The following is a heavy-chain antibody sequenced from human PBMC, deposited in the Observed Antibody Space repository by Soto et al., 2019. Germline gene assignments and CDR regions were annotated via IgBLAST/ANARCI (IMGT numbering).Heavy chain of an antibody. CDR3: ARDRGYYFWSGHRWFDP. D-gene: IGHD3-3*01. CDR2: LYTSGST. V-gene: IGHV4-4*07. J-gene: IGHJ5*02. CDR1: GGSINSYY. Sequence: SETLSLTCTVSGGSINSYYWSWIRQPAGKGLEWIGRLYTSGSTNYNPSLKSRVTMSVDTSKNQFSLNLSSLTAADTAVYYCARDRGYYFWSGHRWFDPWGPGTLVTVS.